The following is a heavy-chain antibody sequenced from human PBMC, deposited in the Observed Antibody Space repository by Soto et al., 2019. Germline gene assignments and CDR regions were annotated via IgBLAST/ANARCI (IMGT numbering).Heavy chain of an antibody. J-gene: IGHJ6*02. D-gene: IGHD2-15*01. CDR2: IEANRGKR. CDR1: GFAFGTYG. CDR3: TKWDGYAAV. V-gene: IGHV3-23*05. Sequence: EVLLLESGGGLVQPGGSLRLSCAASGFAFGTYGTTWVRQAPGRGLEWGSGIEANRGKRVYADSVRGRFTISRDTSKSMLYLQMTSLRDEDTAIYSCTKWDGYAAVWGQGTTVTVSS.